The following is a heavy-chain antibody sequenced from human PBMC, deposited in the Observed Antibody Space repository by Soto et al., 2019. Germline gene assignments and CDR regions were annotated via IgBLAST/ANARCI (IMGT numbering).Heavy chain of an antibody. CDR3: ARVRYSSSWPDY. CDR1: GYTFTSYY. CDR2: INPSGGST. Sequence: ASVKVSCKASGYTFTSYYMHWVRQAPGQGLEWMGIINPSGGSTSYAQKFQGRVTMTTNTSTSTAYMELRSLTSDDTAVFYCARVRYSSSWPDYWGQGTLVTVSS. V-gene: IGHV1-46*01. J-gene: IGHJ4*02. D-gene: IGHD6-13*01.